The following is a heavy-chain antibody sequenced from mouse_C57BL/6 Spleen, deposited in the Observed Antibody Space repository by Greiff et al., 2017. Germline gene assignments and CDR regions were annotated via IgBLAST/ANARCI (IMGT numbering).Heavy chain of an antibody. CDR2: INYDGSST. D-gene: IGHD2-14*01. CDR1: GFTFSDYY. J-gene: IGHJ1*03. Sequence: EVMLVESEGGLVQPGSSMKLSCTASGFTFSDYYMAWVRQVPEKGLEWVANINYDGSSTYYLDSLKSRFIISRDNAKNILYLQMSSLKSEDTATYYCARERVLQGYFDVWGTGTTVTVSS. V-gene: IGHV5-16*01. CDR3: ARERVLQGYFDV.